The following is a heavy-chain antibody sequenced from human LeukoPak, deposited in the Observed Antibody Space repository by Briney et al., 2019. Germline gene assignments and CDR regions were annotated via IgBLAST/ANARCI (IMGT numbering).Heavy chain of an antibody. Sequence: KTSETLSLTCTVSGGSISSYYWSWIRQPPGKGLEWIGYIYYSGSTNYNPSLKNRVTISVDTSKNQFSLKLSSVTAADTAVYYCARGTTIAAPDWGQGTLVTVSS. D-gene: IGHD6-13*01. CDR1: GGSISSYY. V-gene: IGHV4-59*01. CDR3: ARGTTIAAPD. CDR2: IYYSGST. J-gene: IGHJ4*02.